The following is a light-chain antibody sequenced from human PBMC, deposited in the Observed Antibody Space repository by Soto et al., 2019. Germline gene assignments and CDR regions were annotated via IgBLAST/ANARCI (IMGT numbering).Light chain of an antibody. Sequence: AIRMTQSPSSLSASTGDRVTITCRASQTISSWLAWYQQKPGKAPKLLIYAASSLQSGVPSRFSGSGSGTEFSITTSSLQPEELGSDHRQPVNNYPPPSGGRAVVDIK. CDR3: QPVNNYPPP. J-gene: IGKJ4*02. V-gene: IGKV1-8*01. CDR1: QTISSW. CDR2: AAS.